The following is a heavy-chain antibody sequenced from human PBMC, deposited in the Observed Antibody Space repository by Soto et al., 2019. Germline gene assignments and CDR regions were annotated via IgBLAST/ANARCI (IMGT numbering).Heavy chain of an antibody. D-gene: IGHD6-13*01. CDR1: GFTFRSFG. Sequence: QVQLVESGGGVIQPGTSLSLSCGSSGFTFRSFGMYWVRQAPGKGLEWVAVVSYDGNHKYYADSVKGRFTVSRDNAKNILYRQMNSLRGEDRAVYYCAKDVGQQLVLNYGMDVWGQGTTVTVSS. CDR3: AKDVGQQLVLNYGMDV. J-gene: IGHJ6*02. V-gene: IGHV3-30*18. CDR2: VSYDGNHK.